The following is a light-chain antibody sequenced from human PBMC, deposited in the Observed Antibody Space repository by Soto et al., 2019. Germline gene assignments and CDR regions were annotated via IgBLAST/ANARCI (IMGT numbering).Light chain of an antibody. J-gene: IGLJ2*01. V-gene: IGLV2-14*03. CDR1: PSDIGAYNY. CDR3: GSYTISSTLMI. CDR2: DVT. Sequence: ALTQPASVSGSPGQSITISCSGTPSDIGAYNYVSWYQHLPGKAPKVIIYDVTNRPSGVSSRFSGSKSGTTASLTISGLQAEDEANYYCGSYTISSTLMIFGGGTKLTVL.